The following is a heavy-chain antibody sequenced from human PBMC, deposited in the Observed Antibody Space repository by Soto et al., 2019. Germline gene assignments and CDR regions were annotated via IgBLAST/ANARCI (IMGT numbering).Heavy chain of an antibody. D-gene: IGHD1-1*01. V-gene: IGHV1-3*01. CDR3: ARGKGMEENYYSYGMDI. CDR2: LNGGTGQT. CDR1: GYTFSTYA. Sequence: QVQVVQSGAEVKKPGASVKVSCKASGYTFSTYAIHWVRQAPGQSLEWMGWLNGGTGQTRYSQRFQDRVTSTMDTSTSTAYMEVSSLRPEDTAVYYCARGKGMEENYYSYGMDIWGQGTTVTVSS. J-gene: IGHJ6*02.